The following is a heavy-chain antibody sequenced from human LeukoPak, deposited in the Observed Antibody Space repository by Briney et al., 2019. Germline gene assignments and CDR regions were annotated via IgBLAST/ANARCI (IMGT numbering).Heavy chain of an antibody. Sequence: ASVKVSCKASGYTFTSYYMHWVRQAPGQGLEWMGIINPSGGSTSYAQKFQGRVTMTRDMSTSTVYMELSSLRSEDTAVYYCARGDCSSTSSRHPHYYYYMDVWGKGTTVTVSS. CDR1: GYTFTSYY. D-gene: IGHD2-2*01. V-gene: IGHV1-46*01. CDR3: ARGDCSSTSSRHPHYYYYMDV. J-gene: IGHJ6*03. CDR2: INPSGGST.